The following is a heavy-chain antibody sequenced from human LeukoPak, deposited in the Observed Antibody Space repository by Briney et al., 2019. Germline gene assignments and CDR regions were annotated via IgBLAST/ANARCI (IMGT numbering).Heavy chain of an antibody. CDR2: IYTSGST. CDR1: GGSISAGTYY. J-gene: IGHJ4*02. CDR3: ASDFSY. V-gene: IGHV4-61*02. Sequence: SQTLSLTCTVSGGSISAGTYYWSWIRQPAGKGLEWIGRIYTSGSTNYNPSLKSRATISVDTSKNQFSLKLSSVTAADTAVYHCASDFSYWGQGILVTASS.